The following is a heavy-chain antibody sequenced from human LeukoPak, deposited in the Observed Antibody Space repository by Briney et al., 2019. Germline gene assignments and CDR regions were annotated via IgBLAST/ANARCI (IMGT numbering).Heavy chain of an antibody. D-gene: IGHD2-2*01. Sequence: GASVKVSCMVSGYTLTGLSMHWVRQAPGKGLEWMGGFDPEDGETIYAQKFQGRVTMTEDTSTDTAYMELSSLRSEDTAVYYCATAPPYCSSTSCYLNWYFDLWGRGTLVTVSS. V-gene: IGHV1-24*01. CDR3: ATAPPYCSSTSCYLNWYFDL. CDR2: FDPEDGET. J-gene: IGHJ2*01. CDR1: GYTLTGLS.